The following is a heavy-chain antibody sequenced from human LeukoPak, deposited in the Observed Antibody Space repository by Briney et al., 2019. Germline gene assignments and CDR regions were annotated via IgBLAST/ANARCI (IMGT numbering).Heavy chain of an antibody. D-gene: IGHD1-26*01. J-gene: IGHJ4*02. V-gene: IGHV3-64*01. Sequence: PGGSLRLSCAASGFTFSSYAMHWVRQAPGKGLEYVSAISSNGGSTYYANSVKGRFTISRDNSKNTLYLQMGSLRAEDMAVYYCARAKISRSYFLDYWGQGTLVTVSS. CDR2: ISSNGGST. CDR3: ARAKISRSYFLDY. CDR1: GFTFSSYA.